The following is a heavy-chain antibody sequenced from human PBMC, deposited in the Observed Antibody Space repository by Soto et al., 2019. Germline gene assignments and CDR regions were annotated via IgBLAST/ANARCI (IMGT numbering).Heavy chain of an antibody. J-gene: IGHJ6*03. D-gene: IGHD5-12*01. CDR2: FYYSGST. CDR1: GGSISSSSYY. V-gene: IGHV4-39*01. CDR3: ARISVASRYMDV. Sequence: PSETLSLTCTVSGGSISSSSYYWGWIRQSPGKGLEWIGSFYYSGSTYYSPSLKSRVTISGGTSKKEISLRLSSVTAADTAVYYCARISVASRYMDVWGKGTTVTVPS.